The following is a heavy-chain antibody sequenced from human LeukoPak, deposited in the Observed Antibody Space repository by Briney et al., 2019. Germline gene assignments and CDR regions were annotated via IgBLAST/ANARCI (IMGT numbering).Heavy chain of an antibody. CDR3: ARGPSNTQDVDIVATIWDYYYYGMDV. J-gene: IGHJ6*02. CDR2: INHSGST. D-gene: IGHD5-12*01. CDR1: GGSFSGYY. V-gene: IGHV4-34*01. Sequence: SETLSLTCAVYGGSFSGYYWSWIRQPPGKGLEWIGEINHSGSTNYNPSLKSRVTISVDTSKNQFSLKLSSVTAADTAMYYCARGPSNTQDVDIVATIWDYYYYGMDVWGQGTTVTVSS.